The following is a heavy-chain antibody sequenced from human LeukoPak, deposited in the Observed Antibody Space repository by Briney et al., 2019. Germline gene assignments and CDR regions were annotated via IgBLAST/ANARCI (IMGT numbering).Heavy chain of an antibody. CDR2: IYSGGSA. Sequence: PGGSLRLSCAASGFTVSSNYMSWVRQAPGKGLEWVSVIYSGGSAYYADSVKGRFTISRDNSKNTLYLQMNSLRAEDTAVYYCARESPMVRGVIDWDPYYHYYYMDVWGKGTTVTISS. CDR1: GFTVSSNY. V-gene: IGHV3-66*01. J-gene: IGHJ6*03. CDR3: ARESPMVRGVIDWDPYYHYYYMDV. D-gene: IGHD3-10*01.